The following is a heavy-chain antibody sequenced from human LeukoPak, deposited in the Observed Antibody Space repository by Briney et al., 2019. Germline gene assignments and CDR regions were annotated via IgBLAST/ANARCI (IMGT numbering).Heavy chain of an antibody. D-gene: IGHD6-13*01. CDR1: GGPISSHY. J-gene: IGHJ4*02. CDR3: ARGQLVSGGDDY. Sequence: PSETLSLTCTVSGGPISSHYWSWIRQPPGKGLEWIGYIYYSGSTNYNPSLKSRVTMSVDTSKNQFSLKLSSVTAADTAVYYCARGQLVSGGDDYWGQGTLVTVSS. CDR2: IYYSGST. V-gene: IGHV4-59*11.